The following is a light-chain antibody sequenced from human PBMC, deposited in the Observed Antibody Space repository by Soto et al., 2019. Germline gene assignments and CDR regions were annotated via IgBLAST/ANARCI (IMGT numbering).Light chain of an antibody. V-gene: IGLV2-8*01. CDR3: SSYAGSNNLYV. CDR2: EVN. CDR1: SSDVGAYKY. J-gene: IGLJ1*01. Sequence: QSALTQPPSASGSPGQSVTISCTGTSSDVGAYKYVSWYQQHPDKAPKLMIYEVNKRPSGVPDRFSGSKSDNTASLTVSGLQAEDEADYYCSSYAGSNNLYVFGTGTKLTVL.